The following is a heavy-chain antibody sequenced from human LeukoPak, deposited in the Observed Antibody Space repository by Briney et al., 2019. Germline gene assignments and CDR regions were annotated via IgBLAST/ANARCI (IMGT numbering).Heavy chain of an antibody. D-gene: IGHD3-9*01. CDR2: IYTSGST. J-gene: IGHJ5*02. Sequence: SETLSLTCTVSGGSISSYYWSWIRQPAGKGLEWIGRIYTSGSTNYNPSLKSRVTMSVDTSKNQFSPKLSSVTAADTAVYYCARGGRYFDWPTRGRWFDPWGQGTLVTVSS. CDR1: GGSISSYY. CDR3: ARGGRYFDWPTRGRWFDP. V-gene: IGHV4-4*07.